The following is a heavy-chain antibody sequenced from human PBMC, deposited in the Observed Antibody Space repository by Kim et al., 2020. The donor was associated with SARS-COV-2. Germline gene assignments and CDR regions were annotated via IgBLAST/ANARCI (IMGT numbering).Heavy chain of an antibody. CDR3: ARDWNWGIDV. J-gene: IGHJ4*02. D-gene: IGHD7-27*01. CDR2: ISVTDAI. CDR1: GFTFTTYN. V-gene: IGHV3-48*02. Sequence: GGSLRLSCAASGFTFTTYNMNWVRQAPGKGLEWISYISVTDAIYYADSVKGRFTTSRDYAKNSLDLQMNSLRDEDTAVYYCARDWNWGIDVWGQGTLVTV.